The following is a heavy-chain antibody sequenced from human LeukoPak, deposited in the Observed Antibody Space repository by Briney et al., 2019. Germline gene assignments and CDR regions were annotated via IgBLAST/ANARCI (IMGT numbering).Heavy chain of an antibody. D-gene: IGHD3-22*01. CDR2: IIPILGIA. Sequence: GSSVKVSCKASGGTFSSYTISWVRQAPGQGLEWMGRIIPILGIANYAQKFQGRVTITADKSTSTAYMELSSLRSEDTAVYYCVMSSDSSGYFDYWGQGTLVTVSS. V-gene: IGHV1-69*02. J-gene: IGHJ4*02. CDR1: GGTFSSYT. CDR3: VMSSDSSGYFDY.